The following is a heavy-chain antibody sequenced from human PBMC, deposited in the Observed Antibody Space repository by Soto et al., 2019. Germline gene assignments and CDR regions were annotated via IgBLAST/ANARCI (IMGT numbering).Heavy chain of an antibody. J-gene: IGHJ4*02. D-gene: IGHD5-18*01. V-gene: IGHV4-34*01. CDR1: GGSFSGYY. Sequence: QVQLQQWGAGLLKPSETLSLTCAVYGGSFSGYYWSWIRQPPGKGLEWIGEINHSGSTNYNPSLKCRVTISVDTSKNQFSLKLSSVTAADTAVYYCATSSRGYSYGFDYWGQGTLVTVSS. CDR3: ATSSRGYSYGFDY. CDR2: INHSGST.